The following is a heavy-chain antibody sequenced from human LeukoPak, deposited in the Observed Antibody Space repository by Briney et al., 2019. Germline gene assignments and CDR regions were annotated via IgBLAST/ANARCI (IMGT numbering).Heavy chain of an antibody. CDR3: ARDILAGSDY. J-gene: IGHJ4*02. D-gene: IGHD1-14*01. V-gene: IGHV3-20*04. CDR1: GFTYDDYC. CDR2: NNWHGDST. Sequence: GVSLRLSCAASGFTYDDYCMIWVPHAPGKAWEWGSGNNWHGDSTGYADSVKGRFPNPRHNAKNSLYLQMNSLRAEDTALYYCARDILAGSDYWRQGTLVTVPS.